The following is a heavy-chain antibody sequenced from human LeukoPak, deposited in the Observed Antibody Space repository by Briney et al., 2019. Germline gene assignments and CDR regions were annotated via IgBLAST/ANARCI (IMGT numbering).Heavy chain of an antibody. D-gene: IGHD3-10*01. J-gene: IGHJ6*03. CDR3: ARQLYVSGSYYAPMDV. CDR2: INHSGTT. CDR1: GGSFSGYY. Sequence: SETLSLTCAVYGGSFSGYYWSWIRQPPGKGLEWIGEINHSGTTNYNPSLTSRVTISVDTSKSQFSLKLSSVTAAGTAVYFCARQLYVSGSYYAPMDVWGKGTTVTISS. V-gene: IGHV4-34*01.